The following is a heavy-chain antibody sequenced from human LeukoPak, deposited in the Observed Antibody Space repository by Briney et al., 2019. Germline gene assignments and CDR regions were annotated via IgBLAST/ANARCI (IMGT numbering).Heavy chain of an antibody. Sequence: SVKVSCKASGGTFTSYAMRWVRQAPGQGREWKGRIIPIFSTANHAQNFHGRVTITTDESTSTAYMELSSLRSEDTAVYYCARDWGVTVKNYYYMDVWGKGTTVTVSS. D-gene: IGHD4-17*01. J-gene: IGHJ6*03. CDR2: IIPIFSTA. V-gene: IGHV1-69*05. CDR3: ARDWGVTVKNYYYMDV. CDR1: GGTFTSYA.